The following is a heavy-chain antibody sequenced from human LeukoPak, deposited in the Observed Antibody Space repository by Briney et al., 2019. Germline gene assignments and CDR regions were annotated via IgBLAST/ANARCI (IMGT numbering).Heavy chain of an antibody. D-gene: IGHD4/OR15-4a*01. CDR1: GYTFTNYY. CDR2: INPKSGGT. V-gene: IGHV1-2*02. J-gene: IGHJ4*02. CDR3: VPSANYYYFDY. Sequence: ASVKVSCKASGYTFTNYYIHWVRQAPGLVFEWMGWINPKSGGTSYPQKFQGRLTMTRDTSISTAYMELSRLRPDDTAVYYCVPSANYYYFDYWGQGTLVTVSS.